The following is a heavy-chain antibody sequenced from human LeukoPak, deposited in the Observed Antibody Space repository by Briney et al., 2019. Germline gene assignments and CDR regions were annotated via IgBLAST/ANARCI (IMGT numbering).Heavy chain of an antibody. J-gene: IGHJ3*02. CDR2: IGSSGSTV. V-gene: IGHV3-48*03. Sequence: GGSLRLSCAASGFTFSAYEMNWVRQAPGKGLEWVSYIGSSGSTVYYADSVKGRFTISRDNAKNSLYLQMESLRDEDTAIYYCARDTLEYSNSPDALDIWGQGTMVTVSS. CDR1: GFTFSAYE. D-gene: IGHD4-23*01. CDR3: ARDTLEYSNSPDALDI.